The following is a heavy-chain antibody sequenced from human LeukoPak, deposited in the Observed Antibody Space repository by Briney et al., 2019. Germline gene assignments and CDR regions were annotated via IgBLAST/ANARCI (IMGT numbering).Heavy chain of an antibody. CDR2: ISYDGSNK. CDR3: AREDDAFDI. J-gene: IGHJ3*02. CDR1: GFSFRNYA. Sequence: QSGRSLTLSCEASGFSFRNYAMHSVRQAPSKGLECVATISYDGSNKYYGDSVKGRFTISRDNSRNTLYLQMNSLRAEDTAVYYCAREDDAFDIWGQGTMVTVSS. V-gene: IGHV3-30*04.